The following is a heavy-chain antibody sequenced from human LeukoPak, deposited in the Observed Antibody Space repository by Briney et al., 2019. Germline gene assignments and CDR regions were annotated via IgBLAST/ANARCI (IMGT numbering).Heavy chain of an antibody. CDR2: ISSSGRTT. Sequence: GGSLRLSCAASGFTFSNYKMNWARQAPGKGLEWISYISSSGRTTHYADSVKGRFTTSRDNVRNSLYLQMNSLRAEDTAVYYCARSFMPLIVVYFDNWGQGTLVSVSS. V-gene: IGHV3-48*03. CDR3: ARSFMPLIVVYFDN. CDR1: GFTFSNYK. D-gene: IGHD3-22*01. J-gene: IGHJ4*02.